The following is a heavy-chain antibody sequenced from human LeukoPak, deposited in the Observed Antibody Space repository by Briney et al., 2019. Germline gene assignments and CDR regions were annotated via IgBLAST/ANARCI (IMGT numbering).Heavy chain of an antibody. CDR3: ARGFYGDYEYFQH. V-gene: IGHV4-34*01. CDR2: INHSGST. Sequence: SETLSLTCAVYGGSFSGYYWSWIRQPPGKGLEWIGEINHSGSTNYNPSLKSRVTISVGTSKNQFSLKLSSVTAADTAVYYCARGFYGDYEYFQHWGQGTLVTVSS. CDR1: GGSFSGYY. J-gene: IGHJ1*01. D-gene: IGHD4-17*01.